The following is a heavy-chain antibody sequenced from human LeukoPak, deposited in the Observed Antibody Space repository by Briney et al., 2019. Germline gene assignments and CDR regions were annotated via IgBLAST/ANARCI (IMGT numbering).Heavy chain of an antibody. D-gene: IGHD3-16*01. J-gene: IGHJ6*02. Sequence: ASVKVSCKASGYTFTSYYMHWVRQAPGQGLEWRGIINPSGGSTSYAQKFQGRVTMTRDTSTSTVYMELSSLRSEDTAVYYCARMVRSVYYYYGMDVWGQGTTVTVSS. CDR1: GYTFTSYY. V-gene: IGHV1-46*01. CDR3: ARMVRSVYYYYGMDV. CDR2: INPSGGST.